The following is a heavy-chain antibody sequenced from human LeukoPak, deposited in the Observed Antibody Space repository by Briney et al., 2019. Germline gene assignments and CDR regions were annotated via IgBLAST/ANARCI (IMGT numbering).Heavy chain of an antibody. V-gene: IGHV4-39*07. D-gene: IGHD4-17*01. J-gene: IGHJ4*02. CDR3: ARSVTTVTTRFDY. CDR2: ISYSGTT. Sequence: SETLSLTCTVSGGSISSSGYYWGWIRQPPGKGLEWIGSISYSGTTYYNPSLKSRVTISVDTSKNQFSLKLSSVTAADTAVYYCARSVTTVTTRFDYWGQGTLVTVSS. CDR1: GGSISSSGYY.